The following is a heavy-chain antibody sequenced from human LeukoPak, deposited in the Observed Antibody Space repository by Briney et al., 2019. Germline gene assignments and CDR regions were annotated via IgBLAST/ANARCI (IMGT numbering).Heavy chain of an antibody. CDR1: GFTFSNYG. Sequence: GGSLRLPCAASGFTFSNYGMHWVRQAPGKGLEWVAVIWYDGSNKYYADSVKGRFTISRDNSKNTLYVQMNSLRAEDTAVYYCARGIGAYHNYFYVMDVWGQGTTVTVSS. CDR3: ARGIGAYHNYFYVMDV. V-gene: IGHV3-33*01. J-gene: IGHJ6*02. D-gene: IGHD2-15*01. CDR2: IWYDGSNK.